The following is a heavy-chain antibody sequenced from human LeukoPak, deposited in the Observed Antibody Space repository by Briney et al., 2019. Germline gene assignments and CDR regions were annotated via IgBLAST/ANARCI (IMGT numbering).Heavy chain of an antibody. V-gene: IGHV1-3*01. CDR3: ARDDCGDTCYPGGY. CDR2: INAGNGDT. Sequence: GASVKVSCKASGYTFTKYVVHWVRQAHGQRPDWMGWINAGNGDTKYSQNFQDRVTITRDTSANTAYMELSSLTSEDTALYYCARDDCGDTCYPGGYWGQGTLVTVSS. J-gene: IGHJ4*02. D-gene: IGHD2-21*01. CDR1: GYTFTKYV.